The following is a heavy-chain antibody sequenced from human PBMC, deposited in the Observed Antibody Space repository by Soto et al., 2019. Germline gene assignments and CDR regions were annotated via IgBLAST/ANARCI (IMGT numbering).Heavy chain of an antibody. CDR1: GGSVSSGCYY. D-gene: IGHD1-26*01. Sequence: SETLSLTCTVSGGSVSSGCYYWSWIRQPPGKGLEWIGYIYYSGSTNYNPSLKSRVTISVDTSKNQFSLKLSSVTAADTAVYYCARGSKIGGSYSPWGQGTLVTVSS. J-gene: IGHJ5*02. CDR3: ARGSKIGGSYSP. V-gene: IGHV4-61*01. CDR2: IYYSGST.